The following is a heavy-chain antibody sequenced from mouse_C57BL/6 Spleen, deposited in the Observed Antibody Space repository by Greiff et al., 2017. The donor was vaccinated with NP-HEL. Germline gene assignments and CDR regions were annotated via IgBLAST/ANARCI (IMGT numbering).Heavy chain of an antibody. CDR3: AREGYYYGSPWFAY. CDR2: ISSGSSTI. V-gene: IGHV5-17*01. D-gene: IGHD1-1*01. Sequence: EVKLMESGGGLVKPGGSLKLSCAASGFTFSDYGMHWVRQAPEKGLEWVAYISSGSSTIYSADTVKGRFTISRDNAKNTLFLQMTSLRSEDTAMYYCAREGYYYGSPWFAYWGQGTLVTVSA. J-gene: IGHJ3*01. CDR1: GFTFSDYG.